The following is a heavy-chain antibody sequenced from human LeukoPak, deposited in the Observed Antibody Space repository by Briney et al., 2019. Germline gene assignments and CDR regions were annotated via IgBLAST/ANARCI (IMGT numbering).Heavy chain of an antibody. D-gene: IGHD5-12*01. Sequence: GGSLRLSCAASGFTFSSYAMSWVRQAPGKGLEWVSATSGSGGSTSYADSVKGRFTISRDNSKNTLYLQMNSLRAEDTAVYYCVRDGSGYAMWDWGQGTLVTVSS. J-gene: IGHJ4*02. CDR1: GFTFSSYA. CDR2: TSGSGGST. CDR3: VRDGSGYAMWD. V-gene: IGHV3-23*01.